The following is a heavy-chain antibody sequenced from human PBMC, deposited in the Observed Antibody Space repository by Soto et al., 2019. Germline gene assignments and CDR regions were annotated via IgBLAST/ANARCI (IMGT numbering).Heavy chain of an antibody. CDR3: ARHRNNRGSWYWVDL. CDR2: IYYSGSI. J-gene: IGHJ5*02. V-gene: IGHV4-39*01. Sequence: QLQLQESGPGLVKPSETLTLTCTVSGGSISSSDYYWAWIRQPPGKGLEWLATIYYSGSIYYSPSLQGRATISVNTSKNQISLHRSSVTAADTALYYCARHRNNRGSWYWVDLWGQGTRVSVSS. D-gene: IGHD6-13*01. CDR1: GGSISSSDYY.